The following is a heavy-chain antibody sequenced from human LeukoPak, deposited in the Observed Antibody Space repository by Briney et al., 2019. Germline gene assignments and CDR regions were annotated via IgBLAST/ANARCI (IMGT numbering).Heavy chain of an antibody. Sequence: GGSLRLSCAASGFTFSGYEMNWVRQAPGKGLEWVSSISSSSSYIYYADSVKGRFTISRDNAKNSLYLQMNSLRAEDTAVYYCARASVAGTYFDYRGQGTLVTVSS. J-gene: IGHJ4*02. CDR1: GFTFSGYE. V-gene: IGHV3-21*01. CDR3: ARASVAGTYFDY. D-gene: IGHD6-19*01. CDR2: ISSSSSYI.